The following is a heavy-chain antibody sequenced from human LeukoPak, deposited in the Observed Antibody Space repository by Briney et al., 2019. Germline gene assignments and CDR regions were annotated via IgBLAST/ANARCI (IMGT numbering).Heavy chain of an antibody. CDR1: GYTFTSYD. CDR3: ARVNSGYELG. D-gene: IGHD5-12*01. J-gene: IGHJ4*02. CDR2: MNPNSGNT. V-gene: IGHV1-8*01. Sequence: ASVKVSCKASGYTFTSYDINWVRQATGQGLEWMGWMNPNSGNTGYAQKFQGRVTITADKSTSTAYMELSSLRSEDTAVYYCARVNSGYELGWGQGTLVTVSS.